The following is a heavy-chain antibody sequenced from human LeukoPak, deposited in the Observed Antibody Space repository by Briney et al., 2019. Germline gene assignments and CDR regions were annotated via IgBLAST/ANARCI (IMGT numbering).Heavy chain of an antibody. CDR2: IYTSGST. V-gene: IGHV4-4*07. CDR3: ARDSRGMDV. CDR1: GGSISSYY. J-gene: IGHJ6*02. Sequence: SETLSLTCTVSGGSISSYYWSWIRQPAAKGLEWIVRIYTSGSTNYNPSLKSRVTMSVDTSKNQFSLKLSSVTAADTAVYYCARDSRGMDVWGQGTTVTVSS.